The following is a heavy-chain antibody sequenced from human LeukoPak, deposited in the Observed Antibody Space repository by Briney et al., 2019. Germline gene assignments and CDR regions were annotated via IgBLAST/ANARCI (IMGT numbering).Heavy chain of an antibody. CDR2: INTNTGNP. D-gene: IGHD2-2*01. Sequence: GASVKVSCKASGYTFTTYAINWVRQAPGQGLEWMGWINTNTGNPTYAQGFTGRFVFSLDTPVSTAYLQISSLKAEDTAVYYCARALSNSVILDYWGQGTLVTVSS. J-gene: IGHJ4*02. CDR3: ARALSNSVILDY. CDR1: GYTFTTYA. V-gene: IGHV7-4-1*02.